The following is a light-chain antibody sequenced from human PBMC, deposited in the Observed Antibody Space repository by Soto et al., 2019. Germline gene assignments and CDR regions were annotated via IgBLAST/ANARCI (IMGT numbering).Light chain of an antibody. CDR2: GVS. CDR1: QTVTTY. V-gene: IGKV3D-15*01. Sequence: EIVLTQSTATLCCGRGECTSLSCMASQTVTTYLAWYQQKPGQAPRLLIYGVSSRATGIPDRFSGSGSGTDFTLTISSVQFEDFAVYYCQQYNNWPRKFGQGTKVDIK. CDR3: QQYNNWPRK. J-gene: IGKJ1*01.